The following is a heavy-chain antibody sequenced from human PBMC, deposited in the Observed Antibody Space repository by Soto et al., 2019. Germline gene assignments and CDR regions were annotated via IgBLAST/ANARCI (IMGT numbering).Heavy chain of an antibody. CDR2: ITSSGSII. Sequence: PGGSLRLSCAASGFTFSDYYMSWIRQAPGKGLEWVSYITSSGSIIYYADSVKGRFTISRDNAKNSLYLQMNSLRAEDTAVFYCARVLAAAGREYFDSWGQGTLVTVSS. D-gene: IGHD6-13*01. J-gene: IGHJ4*02. V-gene: IGHV3-11*01. CDR1: GFTFSDYY. CDR3: ARVLAAAGREYFDS.